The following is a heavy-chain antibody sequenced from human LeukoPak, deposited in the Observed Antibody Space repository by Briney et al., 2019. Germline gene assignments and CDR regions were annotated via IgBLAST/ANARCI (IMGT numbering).Heavy chain of an antibody. CDR2: ISGSGGSA. D-gene: IGHD1-26*01. CDR1: GFTFSSYG. Sequence: GGSLRLSCAASGFTFSSYGMSWVRQAPGKGLEWVSAISGSGGSAYYADSVKGRFTISRDDSKNTAYLQMNSLKTEDTAVYYCIVLSPPRFDPWGQGTLVTVSS. CDR3: IVLSPPRFDP. J-gene: IGHJ5*02. V-gene: IGHV3-23*01.